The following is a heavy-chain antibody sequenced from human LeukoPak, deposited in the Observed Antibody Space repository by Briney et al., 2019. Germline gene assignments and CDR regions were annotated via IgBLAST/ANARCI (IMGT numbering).Heavy chain of an antibody. D-gene: IGHD4-23*01. CDR1: GGSISSSSYY. J-gene: IGHJ4*02. V-gene: IGHV4-39*01. Sequence: SETLSLTCTVSGGSISSSSYYWGWIRQPPGKGLEWIGSIYYSGSTYYNPSLKSRVTISVDTSKNQFSLKLSSVTAADTAVYYCARRTERVTFDYWGQGTLVTVSS. CDR2: IYYSGST. CDR3: ARRTERVTFDY.